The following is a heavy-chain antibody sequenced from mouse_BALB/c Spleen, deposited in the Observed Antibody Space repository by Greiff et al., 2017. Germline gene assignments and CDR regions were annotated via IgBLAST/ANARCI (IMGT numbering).Heavy chain of an antibody. J-gene: IGHJ2*01. Sequence: VQLQQTGPELVKPGASVKISCKASGYSFTDYIMLWVKQSHGKSLEWIGNINPYYGSTSYNLKFKGKATLTVDKSSSTAYMQLNSLTSEDSAVYYCARTLITTAGYFDYWGQGTTLTVSS. CDR3: ARTLITTAGYFDY. D-gene: IGHD1-1*01. V-gene: IGHV1-39*01. CDR1: GYSFTDYI. CDR2: INPYYGST.